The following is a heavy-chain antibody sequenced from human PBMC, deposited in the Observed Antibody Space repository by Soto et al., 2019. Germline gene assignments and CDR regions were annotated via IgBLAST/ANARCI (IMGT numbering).Heavy chain of an antibody. CDR3: ARGGFEYCSGGSCYPADY. J-gene: IGHJ4*02. D-gene: IGHD2-15*01. CDR2: VFYTGST. CDR1: GGSISSYY. V-gene: IGHV4-59*01. Sequence: LSLTCTVSGGSISSYYWSWIRQPPVKGLEWIGYVFYTGSTNYNPSLKSRVTISVNTSKNQFSLRLSSVTTADTAVYYCARGGFEYCSGGSCYPADYWGQGTLVTIYS.